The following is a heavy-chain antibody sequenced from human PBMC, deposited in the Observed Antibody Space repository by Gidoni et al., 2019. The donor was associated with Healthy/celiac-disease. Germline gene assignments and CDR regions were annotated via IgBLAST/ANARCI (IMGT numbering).Heavy chain of an antibody. CDR1: GGTFRSYA. D-gene: IGHD3-9*01. J-gene: IGHJ4*02. CDR3: ARGFDDIWTGPFDY. CDR2: IIPIFGTA. V-gene: IGHV1-69*06. Sequence: VQLVQSGAELKKPGSSVKVSCKASGGTFRSYAIRWVRQAPGHGFEWMGGIIPIFGTANYEQKVQGRVTITADKSTSTAYMERSSLRSEDTAVYYCARGFDDIWTGPFDYWGQGTLVTVSS.